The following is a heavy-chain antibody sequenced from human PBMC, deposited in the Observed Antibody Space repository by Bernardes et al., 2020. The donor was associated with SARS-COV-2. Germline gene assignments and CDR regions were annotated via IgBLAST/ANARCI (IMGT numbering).Heavy chain of an antibody. D-gene: IGHD3-3*01. CDR3: ARHEWICGVDYGMDV. V-gene: IGHV5-10-1*01. CDR1: GYSFTSYW. CDR2: IDPSDSYT. Sequence: GESLKISCKGSGYSFTSYWISWVRQMPGKGLEWMGRIDPSDSYTNYSPSFQGHVTISADKSISTAYLQWSSLKASDTAMYYCARHEWICGVDYGMDVWGQGTTVTVSS. J-gene: IGHJ6*02.